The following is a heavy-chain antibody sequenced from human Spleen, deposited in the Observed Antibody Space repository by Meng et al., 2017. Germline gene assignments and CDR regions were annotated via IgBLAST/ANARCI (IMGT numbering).Heavy chain of an antibody. CDR1: GYTFTGYY. J-gene: IGHJ4*02. V-gene: IGHV1-2*06. CDR2: INPNSGGT. Sequence: QVQRVQSGAEVKKPGASVKVSCKASGYTFTGYYMHWVRQAPGQGFEWMGRINPNSGGTNYAQKFQGRVTMTRDTSISTAYMELSRLRSDDTAVYYCARDELQYCSSTSCYDNYWGQGTLVTVSS. CDR3: ARDELQYCSSTSCYDNY. D-gene: IGHD2-2*01.